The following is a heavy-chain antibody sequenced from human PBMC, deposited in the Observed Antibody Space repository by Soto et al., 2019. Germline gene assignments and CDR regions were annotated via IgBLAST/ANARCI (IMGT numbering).Heavy chain of an antibody. CDR3: GRDRPRDAFDI. J-gene: IGHJ3*02. V-gene: IGHV1-69*01. CDR2: SIPIFSTA. D-gene: IGHD6-6*01. Sequence: HVQLVQSGAEVEKPGSSVKVSCKASGGTFSSYAISCVRQAPGQGLDWTGASIPIFSTANYAQKFQGRVTITADASTSTASMELSSLRSVNTAVYYCGRDRPRDAFDIWGQGTMVTPSS. CDR1: GGTFSSYA.